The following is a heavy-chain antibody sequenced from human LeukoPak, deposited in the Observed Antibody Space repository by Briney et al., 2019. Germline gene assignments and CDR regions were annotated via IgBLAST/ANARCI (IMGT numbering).Heavy chain of an antibody. J-gene: IGHJ4*02. CDR1: GYSISSGYY. Sequence: PSETLSLTCTVSGYSISSGYYWSWIRQPPGKGLEWIGYIYYSVSTNYNPSLKSRVTISVDTSKNQFSLKLSSVTAADTAVYYCARATPPIIYFDYWGQGTLVTVSS. CDR3: ARATPPIIYFDY. V-gene: IGHV4-61*01. CDR2: IYYSVST. D-gene: IGHD3-10*01.